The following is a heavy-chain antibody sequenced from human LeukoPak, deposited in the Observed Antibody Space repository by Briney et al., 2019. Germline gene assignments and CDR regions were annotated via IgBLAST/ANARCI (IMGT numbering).Heavy chain of an antibody. V-gene: IGHV3-23*01. CDR3: AREGLGFCGSTSCSCGMDV. CDR1: GFTFSSYA. D-gene: IGHD2-2*01. J-gene: IGHJ6*02. Sequence: GGSLRLSCAASGFTFSSYAMSWVRQAPGKGLEWVSAISGSGGSTYYADSVKGRFTISRDNAKNSLYLQMNSLRAEDAAVYYCAREGLGFCGSTSCSCGMDVWGQGTTVTVS. CDR2: ISGSGGST.